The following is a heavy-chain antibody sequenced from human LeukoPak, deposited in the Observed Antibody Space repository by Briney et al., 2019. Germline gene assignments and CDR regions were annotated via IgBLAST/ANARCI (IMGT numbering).Heavy chain of an antibody. CDR3: AREGGVTTVSADFDY. J-gene: IGHJ4*02. Sequence: GALVKVSCKASGYTFTSYGISWVRQAPGQGLGWMGWISAYNGNTNYAQKLQGRVTMTTDTSTSTAYMELRSLRSDDTAVYYCAREGGVTTVSADFDYWGQGTLVTVSS. CDR1: GYTFTSYG. V-gene: IGHV1-18*04. CDR2: ISAYNGNT. D-gene: IGHD4-17*01.